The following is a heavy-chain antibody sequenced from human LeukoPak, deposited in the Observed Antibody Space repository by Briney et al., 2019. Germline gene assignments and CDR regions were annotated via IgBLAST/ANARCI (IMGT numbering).Heavy chain of an antibody. Sequence: PSETLSLTCTVSGGSISSYYWSWIRQPPGKGLEWIGYTYYSGNTNYNPSLKSRVTISVDTSKNQFSLKLSSVTAADTAVYYCASHYYYGSGSYYYFDYWGQGTLVTVSS. V-gene: IGHV4-59*01. CDR3: ASHYYYGSGSYYYFDY. D-gene: IGHD3-10*01. J-gene: IGHJ4*02. CDR1: GGSISSYY. CDR2: TYYSGNT.